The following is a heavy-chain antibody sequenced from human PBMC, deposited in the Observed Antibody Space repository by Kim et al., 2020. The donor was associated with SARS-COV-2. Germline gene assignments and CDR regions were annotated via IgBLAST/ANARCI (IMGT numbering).Heavy chain of an antibody. V-gene: IGHV1-2*05. CDR3: ARGNTETIDH. Sequence: ASVKVSCKTSGYTFTTRYLHWVRQAPGQGLEWMGRINPSSGVTNYVQKFQGRVTMTRDTSISTAYMELSRLRSDDTVVYYCARGNTETIDHWGQGTLVTVSS. J-gene: IGHJ4*02. CDR2: INPSSGVT. CDR1: GYTFTTRY.